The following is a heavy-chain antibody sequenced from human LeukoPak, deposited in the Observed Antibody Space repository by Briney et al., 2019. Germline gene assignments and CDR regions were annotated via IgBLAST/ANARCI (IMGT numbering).Heavy chain of an antibody. CDR2: IDGSGIST. D-gene: IGHD6-13*01. J-gene: IGHJ4*02. CDR1: GFTFSSYA. CDR3: AKDRLTSSWYFGFDY. Sequence: GGSLRLSCAASGFTFSSYAMSWVRQAPGKGLEGVSTIDGSGISTYNADSVKGRFTISRDNSKNTLYLQMNSLRADDTAVYYCAKDRLTSSWYFGFDYWGQGTLVTVSS. V-gene: IGHV3-23*01.